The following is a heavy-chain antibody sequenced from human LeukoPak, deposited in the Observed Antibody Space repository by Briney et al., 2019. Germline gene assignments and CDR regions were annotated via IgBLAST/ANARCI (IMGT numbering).Heavy chain of an antibody. V-gene: IGHV3-9*01. Sequence: GRSLRLSCAASGFPFDDYAMHWVRQAPGKGLEWVSGISWNSGSIGYADSVKGRFTISRDNAKNSLYLQMNSLRAEDTAVYYCARETSYYYYMDVWGKGTTVTVSS. CDR2: ISWNSGSI. CDR3: ARETSYYYYMDV. J-gene: IGHJ6*03. CDR1: GFPFDDYA.